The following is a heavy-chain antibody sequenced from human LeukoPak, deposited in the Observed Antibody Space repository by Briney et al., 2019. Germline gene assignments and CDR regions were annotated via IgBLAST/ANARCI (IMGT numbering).Heavy chain of an antibody. D-gene: IGHD3-3*01. Sequence: ASVKVSCKVSGYTLTELSMHWVRQAPGKGLEWMGGFDPEDGEAIYAQKFQGRVTMTEDTSTDTAYMELSSLRSEDTAVYYCARVTIFGVVIIDYYYYGMDVWGQGTTVTVSS. CDR1: GYTLTELS. V-gene: IGHV1-24*01. J-gene: IGHJ6*02. CDR2: FDPEDGEA. CDR3: ARVTIFGVVIIDYYYYGMDV.